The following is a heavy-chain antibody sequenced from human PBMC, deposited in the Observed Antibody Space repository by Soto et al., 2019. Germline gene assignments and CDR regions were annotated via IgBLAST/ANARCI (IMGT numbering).Heavy chain of an antibody. CDR3: ARVDIFPVHVFQDV. CDR1: GYSISSGNW. J-gene: IGHJ6*02. CDR2: IYYSGST. D-gene: IGHD3-9*01. Sequence: SEALSGTFAVSGYSISSGNWCGWIRQPPGKVREGIGYIYYSGSTYYRPSLKSRVTISVDTSKNQFSLKLNSVTAADTAVYYCARVDIFPVHVFQDVSGQGTTDPVSS. V-gene: IGHV4-28*03.